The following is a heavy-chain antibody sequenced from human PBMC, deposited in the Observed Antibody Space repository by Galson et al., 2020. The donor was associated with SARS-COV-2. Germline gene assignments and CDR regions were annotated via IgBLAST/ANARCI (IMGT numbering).Heavy chain of an antibody. D-gene: IGHD1-26*01. V-gene: IGHV4-59*13. CDR3: ARAPVGRNWFDP. Sequence: SETLSLTCTVSGGSISSYYWSWFRQPPGKGLEWIGYIYYSGNTNYNPSLKSRVTISVDTSKNQFSLELNSVTPADTAVYYCARAPVGRNWFDPWCQRTLVTVSS. CDR1: GGSISSYY. J-gene: IGHJ5*02. CDR2: IYYSGNT.